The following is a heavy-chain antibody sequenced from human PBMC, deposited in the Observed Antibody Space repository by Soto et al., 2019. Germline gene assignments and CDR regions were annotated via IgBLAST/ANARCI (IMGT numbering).Heavy chain of an antibody. J-gene: IGHJ6*02. V-gene: IGHV1-69*12. D-gene: IGHD3-16*01. CDR2: ISPIFGTA. Sequence: QVQLVQSGAEVKKPGSSVKVSCKASGGTFSSYAISWVRQAPGQGLEWMGGISPIFGTANYAQKFQGRVTITADESTSTAYMELSSRRSEDTAVYYCARGFGMATIWWSGAGYYYYGMDVWGQGTTVTVSS. CDR1: GGTFSSYA. CDR3: ARGFGMATIWWSGAGYYYYGMDV.